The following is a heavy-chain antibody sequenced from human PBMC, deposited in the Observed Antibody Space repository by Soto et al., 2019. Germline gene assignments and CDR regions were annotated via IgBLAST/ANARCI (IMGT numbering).Heavy chain of an antibody. J-gene: IGHJ6*03. CDR1: GYTFTGYY. Sequence: ASVKVSCKASGYTFTGYYMHWVRQAPGQGLEWMGWINPNSGGTNYAQKFQGWVTMTRDTSISTAYMELNSLRAEDTAVYYCAKDHFANYGSGSYQYYYYYYMDVWGKGTTVTVSS. V-gene: IGHV1-2*04. CDR3: AKDHFANYGSGSYQYYYYYYMDV. CDR2: INPNSGGT. D-gene: IGHD3-10*01.